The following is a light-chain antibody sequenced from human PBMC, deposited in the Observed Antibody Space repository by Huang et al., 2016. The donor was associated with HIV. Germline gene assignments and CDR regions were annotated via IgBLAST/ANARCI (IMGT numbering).Light chain of an antibody. Sequence: DVVMTQSPLSLPVTLGQPASISCRSSQSLLHSDGNTYLIWLQQRPGHSPRRLMYKVSNRDSGVPDRFSGSGSGSDFTLRISRVEPGDVGVYYCMQGTHWPLTFGGGTKVEIK. V-gene: IGKV2-30*02. CDR2: KVS. CDR1: QSLLHSDGNTY. J-gene: IGKJ4*01. CDR3: MQGTHWPLT.